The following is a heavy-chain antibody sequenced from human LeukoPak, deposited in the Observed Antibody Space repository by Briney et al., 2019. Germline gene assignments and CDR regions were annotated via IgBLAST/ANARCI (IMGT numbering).Heavy chain of an antibody. V-gene: IGHV3-53*01. Sequence: GGSLRLSCAASGFTVSSNYMSWVRQAPGKGLEWVSVIYSGGSTYYADSVKGRFTISRDNAKNTLYLQMNSLRAEDTAVYYCARVGYCSSTSCYAVDYWGQGTLVTVSS. J-gene: IGHJ4*02. D-gene: IGHD2-2*01. CDR3: ARVGYCSSTSCYAVDY. CDR2: IYSGGST. CDR1: GFTVSSNY.